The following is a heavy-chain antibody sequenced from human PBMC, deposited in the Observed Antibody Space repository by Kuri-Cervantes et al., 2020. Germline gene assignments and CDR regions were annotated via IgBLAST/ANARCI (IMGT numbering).Heavy chain of an antibody. CDR2: INHSGSS. CDR1: GGSFSGYY. Sequence: SQTLSLTCAVYGGSFSGYYWSWIRQPPGKGLEWIGRINHSGSSNYNPSLKSRVTISVDTSKNQFSLKLSSVTAADTAVYYCARGAGSLDSGRIWGQGTLVTVSS. J-gene: IGHJ4*02. D-gene: IGHD3-10*01. V-gene: IGHV4-34*01. CDR3: ARGAGSLDSGRI.